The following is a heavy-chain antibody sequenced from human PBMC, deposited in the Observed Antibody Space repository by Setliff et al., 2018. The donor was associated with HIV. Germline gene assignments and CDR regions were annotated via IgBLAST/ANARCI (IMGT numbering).Heavy chain of an antibody. J-gene: IGHJ3*01. D-gene: IGHD5-18*01. CDR3: AREWSYGAFDTFDV. CDR2: INHSGST. CDR1: GGSFSAYY. Sequence: PLETLSLTCAVYGGSFSAYYWSWIRQPPGKGLEWIGEINHSGSTNYNPSLKTRVTIMVDTSKNQFSLKLGSVTAADTAVYYCAREWSYGAFDTFDVWGQGTMVTVSS. V-gene: IGHV4-34*01.